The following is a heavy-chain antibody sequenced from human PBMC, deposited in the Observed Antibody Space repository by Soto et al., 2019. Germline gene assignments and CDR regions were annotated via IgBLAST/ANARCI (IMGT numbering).Heavy chain of an antibody. J-gene: IGHJ4*02. V-gene: IGHV3-15*01. CDR3: TTDNCRSSTCYLNF. CDR1: GFSFNSYA. D-gene: IGHD2-2*01. CDR2: IKSKTVGEAT. Sequence: PGGSLRLSCAASGFSFNSYAMSWVRQAPGKGLEWVGRIKSKTVGEATDYSAPVKGRFALSRDDSKNTVSLQMNSLKSEDTSIYYCTTDNCRSSTCYLNFWGQGALVTVSS.